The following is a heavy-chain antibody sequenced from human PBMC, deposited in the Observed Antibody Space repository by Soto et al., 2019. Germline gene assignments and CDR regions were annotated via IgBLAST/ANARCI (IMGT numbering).Heavy chain of an antibody. CDR3: ARDRTPYYDFWSGYWPRYYYYYGMEV. D-gene: IGHD3-3*01. CDR2: ISAYNGNT. CDR1: GYTFTSYG. J-gene: IGHJ6*02. V-gene: IGHV1-18*01. Sequence: ASVKVSCKASGYTFTSYGISWVRQAPGQGLEWMGWISAYNGNTNYAQKLQGRVTMTTDTSTSTAYMELRSLRSDDTAVYYCARDRTPYYDFWSGYWPRYYYYYGMEVWGQGTTVTVSS.